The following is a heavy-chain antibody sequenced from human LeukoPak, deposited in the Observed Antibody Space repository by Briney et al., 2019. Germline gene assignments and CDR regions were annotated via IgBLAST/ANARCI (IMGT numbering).Heavy chain of an antibody. CDR1: GGSFSGYY. V-gene: IGHV4-34*01. J-gene: IGHJ4*02. Sequence: SETLSLTCAVYGGSFSGYYWSWIRQPPGKGLELIGEINHSGSTNYNPSLKSRVTISVDTPKNQFSLKLSSVTAADTAVYYCARVKGTVISPNYYYWGQGNLGTVSS. D-gene: IGHD2-21*01. CDR3: ARVKGTVISPNYYY. CDR2: INHSGST.